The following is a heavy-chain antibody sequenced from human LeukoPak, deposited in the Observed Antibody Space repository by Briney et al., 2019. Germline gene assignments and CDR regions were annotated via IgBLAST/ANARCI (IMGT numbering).Heavy chain of an antibody. D-gene: IGHD5-12*01. CDR2: IYYGGST. CDR1: GASTGSRTYY. Sequence: SETLSLTCTVSGASTGSRTYYWDWFRQPAGKGLELIGNIYYGGSTHYNPSLKNRVTISVDTSKNQFSLKLNSVTAPDTAVYYCATHRAAGSGGYENAFEIWGQGTMVTVSS. CDR3: ATHRAAGSGGYENAFEI. V-gene: IGHV4-39*01. J-gene: IGHJ3*02.